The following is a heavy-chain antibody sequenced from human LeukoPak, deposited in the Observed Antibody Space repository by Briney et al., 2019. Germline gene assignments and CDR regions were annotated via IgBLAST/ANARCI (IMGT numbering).Heavy chain of an antibody. CDR3: ARLRFLEYLSDFGY. CDR2: IYPGDSAT. V-gene: IGHV5-51*01. D-gene: IGHD3-3*01. CDR1: GYTFSNYW. Sequence: GESLKISCKGSGYTFSNYWIGWVRQMPGKGLEWMGIIYPGDSATRYSPSFQGQVTTSVDKSISTAYLQWTSLKASDTAIYYCARLRFLEYLSDFGYWGQGTLVTASS. J-gene: IGHJ4*02.